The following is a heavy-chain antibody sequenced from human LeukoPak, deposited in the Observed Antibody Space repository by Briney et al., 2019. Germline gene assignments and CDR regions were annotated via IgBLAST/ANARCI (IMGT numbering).Heavy chain of an antibody. V-gene: IGHV3-74*01. D-gene: IGHD6-19*01. J-gene: IGHJ4*02. CDR2: INPDGTYI. CDR1: GFIFSNFW. Sequence: GGSLRLSCAASGFIFSNFWMHWVRQVPGKGLVWVSRINPDGTYITYADAVRGRFTISRDNAKNMIYLQMNSLRADDTAVYYCAGGGGAVAPTIGWGQGTLVTVSS. CDR3: AGGGGAVAPTIG.